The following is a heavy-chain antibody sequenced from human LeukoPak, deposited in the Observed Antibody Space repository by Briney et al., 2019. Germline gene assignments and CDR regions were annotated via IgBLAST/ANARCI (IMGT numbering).Heavy chain of an antibody. Sequence: SETLSLTCTDPLGSLTVSKLPSGPQSPGGGLEYIGYIYNTVDVNYSPSLKSRVTISIDMSRSQFSLRLKSVTAADTAIYYCSGSLYYYSSGYSATYDLDSWGQGALVTVSS. V-gene: IGHV4-59*01. CDR3: SGSLYYYSSGYSATYDLDS. CDR1: LGSLTVSK. CDR2: IYNTVDV. D-gene: IGHD3-22*01. J-gene: IGHJ4*02.